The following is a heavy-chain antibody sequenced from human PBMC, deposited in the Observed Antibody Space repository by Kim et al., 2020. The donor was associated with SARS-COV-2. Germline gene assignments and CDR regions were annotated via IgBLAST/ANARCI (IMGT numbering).Heavy chain of an antibody. CDR1: GFTFSDYY. Sequence: GGSLRLSCAASGFTFSDYYMSWIRQAPGKGLEWVSYISSSSSYTNYADSVKGRFTISRDNAKNSLYLQMNSLRAEDTAVYYCARDSTYYYGSGSLGGVDYWGQGTLVTVSS. J-gene: IGHJ4*02. CDR2: ISSSSSYT. CDR3: ARDSTYYYGSGSLGGVDY. D-gene: IGHD3-10*01. V-gene: IGHV3-11*05.